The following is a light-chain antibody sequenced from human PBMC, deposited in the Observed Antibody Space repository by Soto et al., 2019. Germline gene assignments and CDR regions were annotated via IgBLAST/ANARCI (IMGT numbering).Light chain of an antibody. CDR1: SSDVGSYNR. CDR3: SSYTSSSTYV. V-gene: IGLV2-18*02. CDR2: EVS. Sequence: QSVLTQPPSVSGSPGQSVTISCTGTSSDVGSYNRVPWYQQPPGTAPKLMIYEVSNRPSGVPDRFSGSKSGNTASLTISVLQAEDEADYYCSSYTSSSTYVFGTGTKVTVL. J-gene: IGLJ1*01.